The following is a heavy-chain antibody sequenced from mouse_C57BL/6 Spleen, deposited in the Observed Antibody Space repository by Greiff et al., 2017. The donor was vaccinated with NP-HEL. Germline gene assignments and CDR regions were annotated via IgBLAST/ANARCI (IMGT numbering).Heavy chain of an antibody. CDR3: ARSENYGSSYWYFDV. CDR1: GYTFTSYW. CDR2: IDPNSGGT. J-gene: IGHJ1*03. Sequence: VQLQESGAELVKPGASVKLSCKASGYTFTSYWMHWVKQRPGRGLEWIGRIDPNSGGTKYNEKFKSKATLTVDKPSSTAYMQLSSLTSEDSAVYYCARSENYGSSYWYFDVWGTGTTVTVSS. V-gene: IGHV1-72*01. D-gene: IGHD1-1*01.